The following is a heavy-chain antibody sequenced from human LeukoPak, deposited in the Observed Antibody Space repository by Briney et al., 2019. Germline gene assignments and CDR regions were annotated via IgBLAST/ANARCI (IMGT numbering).Heavy chain of an antibody. Sequence: GGSLRLSCAASGFTFSSYAMHWVRQAPGKGLEWVSSISSSSSYIYYADSVKGRFTISRDNAKNSLYLQMNSLRAEDTAVYYCARDLYSSSWYVSDHWFDPWGQGTLVTVSS. D-gene: IGHD6-13*01. CDR2: ISSSSSYI. CDR1: GFTFSSYA. CDR3: ARDLYSSSWYVSDHWFDP. J-gene: IGHJ5*02. V-gene: IGHV3-21*01.